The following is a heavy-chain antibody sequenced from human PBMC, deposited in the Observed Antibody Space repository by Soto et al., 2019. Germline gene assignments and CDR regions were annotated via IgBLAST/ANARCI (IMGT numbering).Heavy chain of an antibody. Sequence: GGSLRLSCSASGFTFSSYAMHWVRQAPGKGLEYVSSISTNGGSTHYADSVKGRFTISRDNSKNTQYLQMSSLRADDTAVYYCVKGEYYYDSFGRPLYGLDIWGQGTMVTVSS. D-gene: IGHD3-22*01. CDR3: VKGEYYYDSFGRPLYGLDI. CDR2: ISTNGGST. V-gene: IGHV3-64D*06. CDR1: GFTFSSYA. J-gene: IGHJ3*02.